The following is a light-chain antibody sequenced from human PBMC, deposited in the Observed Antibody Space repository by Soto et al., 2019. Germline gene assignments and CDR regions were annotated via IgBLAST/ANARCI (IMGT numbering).Light chain of an antibody. CDR3: QQYGSSPGT. J-gene: IGKJ1*01. V-gene: IGKV3-20*01. CDR1: QVVSSNF. CDR2: VAS. Sequence: DSVLTQSPGTLSLSTVERATLSCTIRQVVSSNFLAWHQRNAGQAPRLLIYVASSRASGTADRFSGSGSGTVFTLTIRRLEPEDFAVYYCQQYGSSPGTFGQGTKVDIK.